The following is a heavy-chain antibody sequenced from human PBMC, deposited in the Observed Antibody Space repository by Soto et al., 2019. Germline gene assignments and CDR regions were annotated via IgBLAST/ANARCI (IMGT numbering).Heavy chain of an antibody. CDR2: ISAYNGNT. CDR3: ARDLEDCSGGSCYSANY. J-gene: IGHJ4*02. Sequence: ASVKVSCKASGYTFTSYGISWVRQAPGQGLEWMGWISAYNGNTNYAQKLQGRATMTTDTSTSTAYMELRSLRSDDTAVYYCARDLEDCSGGSCYSANYCGQGILVTVSS. V-gene: IGHV1-18*01. D-gene: IGHD2-15*01. CDR1: GYTFTSYG.